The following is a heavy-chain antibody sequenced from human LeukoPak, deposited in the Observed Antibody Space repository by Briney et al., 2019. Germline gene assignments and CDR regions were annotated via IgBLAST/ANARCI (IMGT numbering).Heavy chain of an antibody. J-gene: IGHJ4*02. D-gene: IGHD5-18*01. CDR2: INHSGST. CDR1: GGSFSGCY. Sequence: SETLSLTCAVYGGSFSGCYWSWIRQPPGKGLEWIGEINHSGSTNYNPSLKSRATIPVHTPKNQFSLKLSSVTAADRPGYYCPSLDSYGYVGYWGQGTLVTVSS. V-gene: IGHV4-34*01. CDR3: PSLDSYGYVGY.